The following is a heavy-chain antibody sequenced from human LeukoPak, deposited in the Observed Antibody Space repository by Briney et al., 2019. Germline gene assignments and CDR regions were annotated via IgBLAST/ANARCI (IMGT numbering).Heavy chain of an antibody. CDR2: INHSGGT. V-gene: IGHV4-34*01. D-gene: IGHD2-2*01. Sequence: PSETLSLTCAVYGGSFSGYYWSWIRQPPGKGLEWIGEINHSGGTNCNPSLKSRVTISVDTSKNQFSLKLSSVTAADTAVYYCARGRIPVVVVPAAMISNWFDPWGQGTLVTVSS. J-gene: IGHJ5*02. CDR1: GGSFSGYY. CDR3: ARGRIPVVVVPAAMISNWFDP.